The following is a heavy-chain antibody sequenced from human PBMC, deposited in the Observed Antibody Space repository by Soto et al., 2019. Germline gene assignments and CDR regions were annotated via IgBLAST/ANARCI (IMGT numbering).Heavy chain of an antibody. J-gene: IGHJ4*02. CDR3: ALYTYSVFDH. Sequence: KESGPTLVKPTQTLTLTCSFSGFSLSTSGLGVAWIRQPPGKALEWLALIYWDDDQRYSPSLKSRLTVTKDTSKNQVVFKMTNMHPVDTATYYCALYTYSVFDHWGQGTLVTVSS. CDR1: GFSLSTSGLG. D-gene: IGHD2-2*02. V-gene: IGHV2-5*02. CDR2: IYWDDDQ.